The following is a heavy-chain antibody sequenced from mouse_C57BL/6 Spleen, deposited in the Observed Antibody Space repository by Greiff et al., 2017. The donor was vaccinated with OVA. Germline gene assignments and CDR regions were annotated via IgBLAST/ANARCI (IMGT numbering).Heavy chain of an antibody. Sequence: QVQLQQSGAELVKPGASVKISCKASGYAFSSYWMNWVKQRPGKGLEWIGQIYPGDGDTNYNGKFKGKATLTADKSSSTAYMQLSSLTSEDSAVYFCARVGDGSSSDYWGQGTTLTVSS. CDR3: ARVGDGSSSDY. CDR2: IYPGDGDT. CDR1: GYAFSSYW. D-gene: IGHD1-1*01. V-gene: IGHV1-80*01. J-gene: IGHJ2*01.